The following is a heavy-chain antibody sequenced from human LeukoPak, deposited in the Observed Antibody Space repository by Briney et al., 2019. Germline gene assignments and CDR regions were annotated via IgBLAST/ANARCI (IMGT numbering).Heavy chain of an antibody. Sequence: QTGGSLRLSCAASGFTFSSYSMNWVRQAPGKGLEWVAVISYDGSNKYYADSVKGRFTISRDNSKNTLYLQMNSLRAEDTAVYYCARPMVRGVIIGAPFDYWGQGTLVTVSS. CDR3: ARPMVRGVIIGAPFDY. J-gene: IGHJ4*02. CDR1: GFTFSSYS. CDR2: ISYDGSNK. D-gene: IGHD3-10*01. V-gene: IGHV3-30*03.